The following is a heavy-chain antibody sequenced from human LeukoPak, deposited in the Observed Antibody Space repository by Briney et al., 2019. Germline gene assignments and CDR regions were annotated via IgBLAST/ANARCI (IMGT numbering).Heavy chain of an antibody. CDR2: IYYSGST. J-gene: IGHJ4*02. V-gene: IGHV4-39*01. CDR3: VRHVGRGDYYDSSGY. D-gene: IGHD3-22*01. Sequence: SETLSLTCTVSGGSISSGSYYWGWIRQPPGKGLEWIGSIYYSGSTYYNPSLKSRVTISVDTSKDQFSLKLSSVTAADTAVYYCVRHVGRGDYYDSSGYWGQGTLVTVSS. CDR1: GGSISSGSYY.